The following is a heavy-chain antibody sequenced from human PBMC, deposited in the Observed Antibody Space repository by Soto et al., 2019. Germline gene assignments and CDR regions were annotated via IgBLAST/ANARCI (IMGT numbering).Heavy chain of an antibody. CDR2: INHSGIT. D-gene: IGHD6-19*01. Sequence: SETLSLTCAVYGGSFRGYYWSWIRQPPGKGLEWLGEINHSGITDYNPSLKSRITISIDTSKKQFSLKLNSATAADTAVYYCAIGPRMWLAGGGYWGQGTQVTVSS. CDR1: GGSFRGYY. J-gene: IGHJ4*02. CDR3: AIGPRMWLAGGGY. V-gene: IGHV4-34*01.